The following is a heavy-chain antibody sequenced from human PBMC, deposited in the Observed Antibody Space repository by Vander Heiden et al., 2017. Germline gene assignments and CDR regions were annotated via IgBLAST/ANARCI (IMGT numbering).Heavy chain of an antibody. J-gene: IGHJ4*02. CDR1: GSTFSSYW. Sequence: EVQLVESGGGLVQPGGSLGLSCPALGSTFSSYWMSWVRQAPGKGLEWVANIKQDGSEKYYVDSVKGRFTISRDNAKNSLYLQMNSLRAEDTAVYYCARVGSSGWYYDYWGQGTLVTVSS. D-gene: IGHD6-19*01. CDR2: IKQDGSEK. CDR3: ARVGSSGWYYDY. V-gene: IGHV3-7*01.